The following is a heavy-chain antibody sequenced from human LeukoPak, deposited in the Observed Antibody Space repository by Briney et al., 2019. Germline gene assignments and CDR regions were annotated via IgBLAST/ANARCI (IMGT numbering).Heavy chain of an antibody. Sequence: GRSLRLSCAASGFTFEDHVMHWVRQAPGKGLEWVSSISWSGDRMGYADAVKGRFTISRDNAKNFLFLQMNSLRVEDTALYYCAKDLGGSATTVWGQGTLVTVSS. CDR2: ISWSGDRM. V-gene: IGHV3-9*01. D-gene: IGHD2-2*01. J-gene: IGHJ4*02. CDR1: GFTFEDHV. CDR3: AKDLGGSATTV.